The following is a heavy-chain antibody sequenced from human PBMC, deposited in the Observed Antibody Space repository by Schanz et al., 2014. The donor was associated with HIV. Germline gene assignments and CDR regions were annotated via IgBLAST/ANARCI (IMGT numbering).Heavy chain of an antibody. CDR1: GFSFSNFW. CDR3: VLPSAKIVGGLGEHYFDH. D-gene: IGHD1-26*01. J-gene: IGHJ4*02. Sequence: EVRLVESGGGLVQSGGSLRLSCAASGFSFSNFWVTWVRQAPGKRLEWVANKKQDESEKYYADSVKGRFTISRDNAKNSLYLQMNSLRAEDTAVSYCVLPSAKIVGGLGEHYFDHWGQGTLVTVSS. CDR2: KKQDESEK. V-gene: IGHV3-7*01.